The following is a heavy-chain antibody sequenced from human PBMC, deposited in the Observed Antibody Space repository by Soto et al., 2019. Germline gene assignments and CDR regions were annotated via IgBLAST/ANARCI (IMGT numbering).Heavy chain of an antibody. CDR2: IYYSGST. CDR3: ARDLITFVRGVTKGPYYYYGMDV. J-gene: IGHJ6*02. Sequence: SETLSLTCTVSGGSISSGDYYWSWIRQPPGKGLEWIGYIYYSGSTYYNPSLKSRVTISVDTSENQFSLKLSSVTAADTAVYYCARDLITFVRGVTKGPYYYYGMDVCGQGTTVTV. D-gene: IGHD3-10*02. CDR1: GGSISSGDYY. V-gene: IGHV4-30-4*01.